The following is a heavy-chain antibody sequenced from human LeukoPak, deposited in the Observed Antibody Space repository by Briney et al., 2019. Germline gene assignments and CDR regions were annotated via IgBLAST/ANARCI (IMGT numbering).Heavy chain of an antibody. D-gene: IGHD6-13*01. CDR3: ARRAGYTSTWYEY. Sequence: SETLSLTCTVSSGSVNSGSYYWNWIRQPPGKGLEWIGYIYYSGSTNYNPSLKSRVTISLDTAKNQLSLKLSSVTAADTAVYYCARRAGYTSTWYEYWGQGTLVTASS. J-gene: IGHJ4*02. CDR1: SGSVNSGSYY. V-gene: IGHV4-61*01. CDR2: IYYSGST.